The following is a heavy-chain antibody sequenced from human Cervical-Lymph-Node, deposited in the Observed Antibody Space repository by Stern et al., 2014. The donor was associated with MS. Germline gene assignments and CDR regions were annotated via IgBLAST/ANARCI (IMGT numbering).Heavy chain of an antibody. CDR2: IYRYDSDT. Sequence: VQLVQSGAEVQKPGESLKISCKLSGYSFTIYYIAWVRQMPGQGLEWMGVIYRYDSDTTSSPSFQGQVTISADKSITTAYLQWSSLRASDTAMYYCARHVQGFDYWGQGTLVTVSS. CDR1: GYSFTIYY. CDR3: ARHVQGFDY. J-gene: IGHJ4*02. V-gene: IGHV5-51*01.